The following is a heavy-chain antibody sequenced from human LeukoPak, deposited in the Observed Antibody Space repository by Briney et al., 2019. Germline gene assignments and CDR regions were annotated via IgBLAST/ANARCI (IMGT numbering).Heavy chain of an antibody. V-gene: IGHV4-30-4*08. CDR3: ARFRDIVVLSVFDY. CDR2: IYYSGST. CDR1: GGSNSSGDYY. D-gene: IGHD2-2*01. J-gene: IGHJ4*02. Sequence: SETLSLTRTVPGGSNSSGDYYWSWIRQPPGKGLEWIGYIYYSGSTYYNPSLKSRVTISVDTSKNQFSLKLSSVTAADTAVYYCARFRDIVVLSVFDYWGQGTLVTVSS.